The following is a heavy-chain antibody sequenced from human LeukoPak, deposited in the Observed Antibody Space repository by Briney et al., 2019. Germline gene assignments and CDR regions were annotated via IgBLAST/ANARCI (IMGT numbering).Heavy chain of an antibody. CDR1: GFTFSSYG. V-gene: IGHV3-30*18. D-gene: IGHD1-7*01. CDR3: AKGRTGELRLIHY. CDR2: ISYDGSNK. Sequence: GRSLRLSCAASGFTFSSYGMHWVRQAPGKGLEWVAVISYDGSNKYYADSVKGRFTISRDNSKNTLYLQMNSLRAEDTAVYYCAKGRTGELRLIHYWGQGTLVTVSS. J-gene: IGHJ4*02.